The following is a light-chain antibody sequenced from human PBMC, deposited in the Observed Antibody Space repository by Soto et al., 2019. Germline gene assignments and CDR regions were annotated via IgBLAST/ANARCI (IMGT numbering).Light chain of an antibody. V-gene: IGKV3-11*01. CDR1: QSVDNY. CDR3: QHRSEWHRT. Sequence: EIVLTQSPGPLSLSPGDMATLYCSASQSVDNYLAWYQQKSVQAPRLLVYGSSIRATGLPARFSGSGSGTDFTLTISSIEPEDFAVYYCQHRSEWHRTFGQGTKLEIK. J-gene: IGKJ2*02. CDR2: GSS.